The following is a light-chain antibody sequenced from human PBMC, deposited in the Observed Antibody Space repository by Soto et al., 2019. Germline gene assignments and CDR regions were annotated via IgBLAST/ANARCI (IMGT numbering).Light chain of an antibody. Sequence: DIQMTQSPSSLSASVGDRATITCRASQGISNYLAWYQQIPGKVPKLLISAASTLQSGVPSRFSGSGSGTYFTLTISSLQPEAVATYYCQKYTNVPTFGGGTKVEIK. CDR3: QKYTNVPT. CDR2: AAS. CDR1: QGISNY. J-gene: IGKJ4*01. V-gene: IGKV1-27*01.